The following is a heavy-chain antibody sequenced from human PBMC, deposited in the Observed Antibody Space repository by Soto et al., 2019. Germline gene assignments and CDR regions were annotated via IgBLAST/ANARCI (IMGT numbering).Heavy chain of an antibody. CDR1: GDSVSSNSAA. V-gene: IGHV6-1*01. J-gene: IGHJ6*02. CDR2: TYYRSKWYN. D-gene: IGHD1-20*01. CDR3: ARTRGISGTPRADYYGMDV. Sequence: SQTLSLTCAISGDSVSSNSAAWNWIRHSPSRGLELLGRTYYRSKWYNDYAVSVKSRITINPDTSKNQFSLQLNSVTPEDTAVYYFARTRGISGTPRADYYGMDVWGQGTTLTFSS.